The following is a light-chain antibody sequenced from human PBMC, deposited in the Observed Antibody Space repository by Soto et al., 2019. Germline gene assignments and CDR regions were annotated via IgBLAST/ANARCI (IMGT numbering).Light chain of an antibody. V-gene: IGKV1-5*03. CDR3: QQFSTFLLT. Sequence: GDGVTITCRASQSIGSLLAWYQQKPEKAPKLLIYEASSLHSGVPSRFSGSGSGTEFTLTISSLQPDDFGTYYCQQFSTFLLTFGGGTKVDIK. CDR1: QSIGSL. J-gene: IGKJ4*01. CDR2: EAS.